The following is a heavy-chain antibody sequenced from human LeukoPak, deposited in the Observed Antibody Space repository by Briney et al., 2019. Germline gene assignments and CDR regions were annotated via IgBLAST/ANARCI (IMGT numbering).Heavy chain of an antibody. Sequence: GGSLRLSCAASGLTFSIYAMSSVRQAPTKGLEWVSSISGSGGSTYYADSVKGRFTSSRDNSRNTLYLPMNSLRTEDTAVYYCAMRSGYQLDYWGQGTLVTVSS. CDR1: GLTFSIYA. D-gene: IGHD5-12*01. CDR2: ISGSGGST. CDR3: AMRSGYQLDY. V-gene: IGHV3-23*01. J-gene: IGHJ4*02.